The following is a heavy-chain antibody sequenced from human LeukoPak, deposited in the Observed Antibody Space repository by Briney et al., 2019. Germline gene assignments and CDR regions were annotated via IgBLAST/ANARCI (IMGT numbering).Heavy chain of an antibody. CDR1: GFTFSSYA. D-gene: IGHD3-10*01. CDR3: AKVDGSGSYYSRPFDY. V-gene: IGHV3-23*01. CDR2: ISGSGGST. J-gene: IGHJ4*02. Sequence: GGSLRLSCAASGFTFSSYAMSWVRQAPGKGLEWVSAISGSGGSTYYADSVKGRFTISRDNSKNTLYLQMNSLRAENTAVYYCAKVDGSGSYYSRPFDYWGQGTLVTVSS.